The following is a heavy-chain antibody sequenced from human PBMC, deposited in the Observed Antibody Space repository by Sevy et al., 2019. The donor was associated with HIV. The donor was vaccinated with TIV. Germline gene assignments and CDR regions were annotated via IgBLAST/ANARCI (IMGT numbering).Heavy chain of an antibody. Sequence: GGSLRLSCAASGFTFSDYYMSWIRQAPGKGLEWVGRIKSKTDGGTIDYAAPVKGRFSISREDSKNTVYLQMNSLKTEDTAVYYCITDPGYSGYDEEVINYYYYGMDVWGQGTTVTVSS. CDR3: ITDPGYSGYDEEVINYYYYGMDV. V-gene: IGHV3-15*01. J-gene: IGHJ6*02. CDR1: GFTFSDYY. CDR2: IKSKTDGGTI. D-gene: IGHD5-12*01.